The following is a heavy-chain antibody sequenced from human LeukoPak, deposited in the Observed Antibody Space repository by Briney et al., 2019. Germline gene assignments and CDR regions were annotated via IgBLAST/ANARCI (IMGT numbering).Heavy chain of an antibody. Sequence: PSETLSLTCTVSGGSISTYYWGWVRQPPGKRLEWIGYIYYSGSTTYNPSLKSRVTVSVDTSKNQFSLNLSSVTAADTAVYYCARVGAKLTGVGWYFDLWGRGTLVTVSS. J-gene: IGHJ2*01. V-gene: IGHV4-59*01. CDR3: ARVGAKLTGVGWYFDL. D-gene: IGHD3-9*01. CDR1: GGSISTYY. CDR2: IYYSGST.